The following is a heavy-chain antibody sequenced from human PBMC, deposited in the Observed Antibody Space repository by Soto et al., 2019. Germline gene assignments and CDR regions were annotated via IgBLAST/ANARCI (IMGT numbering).Heavy chain of an antibody. CDR2: ISGIGGAT. Sequence: PGGTMRRSCGASGISFTRFAESWVGHSPGKGLGVVSAISGIGGATYYADSVKGRFTGSRDNSRNKVYLQVDSLRVEDTAVYPCPIGECLSTSYFNFWGKGTLVTFYS. D-gene: IGHD3-10*01. CDR1: GISFTRFA. CDR3: PIGECLSTSYFNF. V-gene: IGHV3-23*01. J-gene: IGHJ4*02.